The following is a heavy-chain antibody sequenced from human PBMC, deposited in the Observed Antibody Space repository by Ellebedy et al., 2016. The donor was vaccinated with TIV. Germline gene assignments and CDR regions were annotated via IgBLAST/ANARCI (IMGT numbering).Heavy chain of an antibody. Sequence: PGGSLRLSCAASGFTFSSYWMSWVRQAPGKGLEWVANIKQDGSETYYVDSLKGRLTISRDNAKNSLYLQMNSLRAEETAIYYCARIYCAGDCYSGYWYFDLWGRGTLVTVSS. V-gene: IGHV3-7*03. D-gene: IGHD2-21*02. J-gene: IGHJ2*01. CDR2: IKQDGSET. CDR3: ARIYCAGDCYSGYWYFDL. CDR1: GFTFSSYW.